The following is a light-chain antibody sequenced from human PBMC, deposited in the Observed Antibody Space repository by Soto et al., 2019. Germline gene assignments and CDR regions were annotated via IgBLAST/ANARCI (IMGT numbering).Light chain of an antibody. V-gene: IGKV3-20*01. J-gene: IGKJ3*01. CDR2: GTS. CDR1: QSVSSKY. Sequence: EIVLTQSPGTLSLSPGERATLSCRASQSVSSKYLAWYQQKPGQAPRVLIYGTSIRASGVPERFSGGGSGTDFTLTITRLEPEDFAVYYCQQDGSSLFTFGPGTKVDCK. CDR3: QQDGSSLFT.